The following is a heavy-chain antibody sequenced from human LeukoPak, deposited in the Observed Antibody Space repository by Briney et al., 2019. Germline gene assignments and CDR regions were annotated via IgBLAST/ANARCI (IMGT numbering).Heavy chain of an antibody. CDR2: IYYSGST. Sequence: SETLSLTCTVSGGSISSYYWSWIRQPPGKGLEWIGYIYYSGSTNYNPSLKNRVTISVDTSKNQFSLKLSSVTAADTAVYYCASPSSSWYRAEYFQHWGQGTLVTVSS. V-gene: IGHV4-59*08. D-gene: IGHD6-13*01. J-gene: IGHJ1*01. CDR1: GGSISSYY. CDR3: ASPSSSWYRAEYFQH.